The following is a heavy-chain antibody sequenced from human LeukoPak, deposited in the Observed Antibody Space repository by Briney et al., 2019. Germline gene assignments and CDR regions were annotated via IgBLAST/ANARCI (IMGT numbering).Heavy chain of an antibody. D-gene: IGHD3-16*01. CDR2: ISGSGSIT. Sequence: LGGSLRLSCAASGFTFSFYAMSWVRQAPGKGLEWVSTISGSGSITYSADSVKGRFTISRDNSKNTLYLQMNSLRAEDTAVYYCAKGAGGELYLFDPWGQGTLVTVSS. CDR1: GFTFSFYA. V-gene: IGHV3-23*01. J-gene: IGHJ5*02. CDR3: AKGAGGELYLFDP.